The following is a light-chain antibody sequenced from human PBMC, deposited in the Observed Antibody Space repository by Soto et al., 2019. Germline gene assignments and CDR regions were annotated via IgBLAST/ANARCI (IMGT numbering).Light chain of an antibody. CDR1: QSVSSY. V-gene: IGKV3-11*01. Sequence: EIVLTQSPATLSLSPGERATLSCRASQSVSSYLAWYQQKPGQAPRLLIYDASNRATGIPARFSGSGSGTDFILTISSLEPEDFAVYYCQQRSNWPPERTFGGGTKVEIK. J-gene: IGKJ4*01. CDR3: QQRSNWPPERT. CDR2: DAS.